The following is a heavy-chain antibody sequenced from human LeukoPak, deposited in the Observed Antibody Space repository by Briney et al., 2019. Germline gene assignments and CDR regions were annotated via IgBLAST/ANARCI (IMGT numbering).Heavy chain of an antibody. CDR3: ARTESYDILTGYWYFDY. D-gene: IGHD3-9*01. Sequence: SETLSLTCSVSGGSISSSSYYWGWIRQPPGKGLEWIGSIYYSGGMYYNPSLKSRLTIFVDTSKNQFSLKLSSVTAADTAVYYCARTESYDILTGYWYFDYWGQGILVTVSS. V-gene: IGHV4-39*01. J-gene: IGHJ4*02. CDR2: IYYSGGM. CDR1: GGSISSSSYY.